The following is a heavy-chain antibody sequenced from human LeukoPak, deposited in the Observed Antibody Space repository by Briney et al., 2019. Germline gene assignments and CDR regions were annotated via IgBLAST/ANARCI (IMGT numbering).Heavy chain of an antibody. CDR1: GGSFSGYY. CDR3: ARDGAVAGRYWYFDL. CDR2: INHSGST. V-gene: IGHV4-34*01. D-gene: IGHD6-19*01. J-gene: IGHJ2*01. Sequence: SETLSLTCAVYGGSFSGYYWSWIRQPPGKGLEWIGEINHSGSTNYNPSLKSRVTISVDTSKNHFSLKLSSMTAADTAVYYCARDGAVAGRYWYFDLWGRGALVTVSS.